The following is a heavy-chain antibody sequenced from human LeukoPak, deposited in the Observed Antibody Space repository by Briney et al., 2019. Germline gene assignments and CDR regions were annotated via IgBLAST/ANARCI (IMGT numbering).Heavy chain of an antibody. J-gene: IGHJ5*02. CDR1: GYTFTGYY. Sequence: ASVKVPCKASGYTFTGYYMHWVRQAPGQGLEWMGWINPNSGGTNYAQKFQGRVTMTRDTSISTAYMELSRLRSDDTAVYYCAGSLGYSGSSRRFDPWGQGTLVTVSS. CDR2: INPNSGGT. D-gene: IGHD6-13*01. V-gene: IGHV1-2*02. CDR3: AGSLGYSGSSRRFDP.